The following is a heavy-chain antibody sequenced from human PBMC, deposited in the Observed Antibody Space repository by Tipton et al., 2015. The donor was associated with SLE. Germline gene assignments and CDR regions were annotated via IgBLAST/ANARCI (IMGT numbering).Heavy chain of an antibody. Sequence: QSGPEVKKPGASVKVSCKASGYTFTAYGITWVRQAPGQGLEWMGWISGYDGNTFYAQRFQDRVTMTTDPSTSTAYMELRSPTSDDTGVYYCARDHLGQVDEVWGQGTLVTVSS. J-gene: IGHJ4*02. CDR3: ARDHLGQVDEV. CDR2: ISGYDGNT. D-gene: IGHD5-12*01. CDR1: GYTFTAYG. V-gene: IGHV1-18*01.